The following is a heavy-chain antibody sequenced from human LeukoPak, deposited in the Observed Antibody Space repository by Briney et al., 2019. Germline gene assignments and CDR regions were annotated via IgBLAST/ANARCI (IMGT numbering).Heavy chain of an antibody. CDR1: GYTFTSYD. CDR3: ARGLRPRDIAARAGVRFDY. D-gene: IGHD6-6*01. J-gene: IGHJ4*02. Sequence: GAPVKVSCKASGYTFTSYDINWVRQATGQGLEWMGWMNPNSGNTGYAQKFQGRVTMTRNTSISTAYMELSSLRSEDTAVYYCARGLRPRDIAARAGVRFDYWGQGTLVTVSS. V-gene: IGHV1-8*01. CDR2: MNPNSGNT.